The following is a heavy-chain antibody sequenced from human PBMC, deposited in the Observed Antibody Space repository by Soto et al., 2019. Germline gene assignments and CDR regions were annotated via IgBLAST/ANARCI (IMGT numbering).Heavy chain of an antibody. J-gene: IGHJ5*02. V-gene: IGHV4-61*03. D-gene: IGHD4-17*01. CDR2: IYYTGTT. CDR3: ARVDYGDYPWFDP. Sequence: QVQLQESGPGLVKPSKTLSLTCTVSGDSVSRGSYYWSWIRQPPGKGLDWIGYIYYTGTTKYNPSLKSRVTISIDTSKNHFSLKLTSVTAADTAFYYCARVDYGDYPWFDPWGQGTLVTVSS. CDR1: GDSVSRGSYY.